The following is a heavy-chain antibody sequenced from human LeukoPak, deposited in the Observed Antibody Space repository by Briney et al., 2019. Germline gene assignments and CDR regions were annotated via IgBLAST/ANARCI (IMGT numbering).Heavy chain of an antibody. J-gene: IGHJ4*02. CDR2: ISSTCTYI. V-gene: IGHV3-21*01. Sequence: GGSLRLSCATSGFTFSSSTFGSYTMNWVRQAPGKGLEWVSSISSTCTYISYTDSVKGRFTIAKDIANSLLYLQMNSLRADDTAVYYCARDLDYSTGFDYWGQGTLVTVSS. CDR1: GFTFSSSTFGSYT. D-gene: IGHD4-11*01. CDR3: ARDLDYSTGFDY.